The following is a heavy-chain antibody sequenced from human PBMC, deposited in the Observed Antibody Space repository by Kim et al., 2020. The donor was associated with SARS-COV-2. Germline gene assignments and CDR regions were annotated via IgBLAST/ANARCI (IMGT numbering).Heavy chain of an antibody. J-gene: IGHJ4*02. CDR1: GFTFSSYE. CDR3: AREDTRRSPTQYSSSYGY. D-gene: IGHD6-13*01. Sequence: GGSLRLSCAASGFTFSSYEMNWVRQAPGKGLEWVSYISSSGSTIYYADSVKGRFTISRDNAKNSLYLQMNSLRAEDTAVYYCAREDTRRSPTQYSSSYGYWGQGTLVTVSS. CDR2: ISSSGSTI. V-gene: IGHV3-48*03.